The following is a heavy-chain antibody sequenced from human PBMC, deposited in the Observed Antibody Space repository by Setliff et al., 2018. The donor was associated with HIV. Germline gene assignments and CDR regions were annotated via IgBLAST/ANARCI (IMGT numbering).Heavy chain of an antibody. V-gene: IGHV3-21*05. CDR3: ARDHLSDYYDSSGYKIFDY. J-gene: IGHJ4*02. D-gene: IGHD3-22*01. CDR2: IRSGGGAI. CDR1: GFTFSGAW. Sequence: GGSLRLSCVASGFTFSGAWMHWVRQAPGKGLVWVSYIRSGGGAIYYADSVKGRFTISRDNAKNSLYLQMNSLRAEDTAVYYCARDHLSDYYDSSGYKIFDYWGQGTLVTVSS.